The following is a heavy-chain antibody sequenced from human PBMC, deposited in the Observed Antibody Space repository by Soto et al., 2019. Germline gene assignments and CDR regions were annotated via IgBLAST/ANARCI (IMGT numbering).Heavy chain of an antibody. CDR2: IYYSGST. V-gene: IGHV4-59*01. D-gene: IGHD2-15*01. Sequence: PSETLSLTCTVSGGSISPNYWGWIRQPPGKGLEWIGYIYYSGSTNYNPSLKSRVTISVDTSKNQFSLKLSSVTAADTAVYYCARKYCSGGSCYPRAAFDIWGQGTMVTVSS. J-gene: IGHJ3*02. CDR1: GGSISPNY. CDR3: ARKYCSGGSCYPRAAFDI.